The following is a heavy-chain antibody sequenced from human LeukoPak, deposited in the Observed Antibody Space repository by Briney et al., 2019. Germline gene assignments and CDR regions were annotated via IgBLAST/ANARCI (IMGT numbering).Heavy chain of an antibody. CDR1: GVSISSYY. V-gene: IGHV4-4*07. D-gene: IGHD6-6*01. Sequence: SETLSLTCTVSGVSISSYYWSWIRQPAGKGLEWIGRIYTSGSTNYNPSLKSRVTMSVDTSKNQFSLKLSFVTAADTAVYYCARETSSSKIDYWGQGTLVTVSS. CDR3: ARETSSSKIDY. J-gene: IGHJ4*02. CDR2: IYTSGST.